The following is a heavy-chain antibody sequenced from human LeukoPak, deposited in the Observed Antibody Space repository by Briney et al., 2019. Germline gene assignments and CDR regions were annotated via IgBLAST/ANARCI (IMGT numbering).Heavy chain of an antibody. CDR3: ARGLWLGN. CDR2: ISQSSDII. D-gene: IGHD5-12*01. J-gene: IGHJ4*02. Sequence: GGSLRLSCAASGFTFSDYYMSWIRQAPGKGLEWLSYISQSSDIISHADSVKGRFTISRDSAKNSLYLQMNSLRAEDTAVYYCARGLWLGNWGQGTLVTVSS. CDR1: GFTFSDYY. V-gene: IGHV3-11*01.